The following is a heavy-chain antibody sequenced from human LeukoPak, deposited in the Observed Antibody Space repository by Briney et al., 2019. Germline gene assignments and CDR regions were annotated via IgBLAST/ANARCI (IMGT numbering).Heavy chain of an antibody. CDR2: ISGSGGST. Sequence: GESLRLSCAASGFTFSSYAMSWVRQAPGKGLEWVSAISGSGGSTYYADSVKGRFTISRDNSKNTLYLQMNSLRAEDTAVYYCAKDLTGFGETHFDYWGQGTLVTVSS. J-gene: IGHJ4*02. V-gene: IGHV3-23*01. CDR3: AKDLTGFGETHFDY. CDR1: GFTFSSYA. D-gene: IGHD3-10*01.